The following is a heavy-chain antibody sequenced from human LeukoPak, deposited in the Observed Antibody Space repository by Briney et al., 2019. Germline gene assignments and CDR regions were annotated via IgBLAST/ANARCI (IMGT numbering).Heavy chain of an antibody. J-gene: IGHJ3*02. Sequence: ASVKVSCKASGYTFTSYYMHWVRQAPGQGLEWMGIINPSGGSTSYAQKFQGRVTMTRDMSTSTVCMELSSLRSEDTAVYYCARTYYDILTGWSVGAFDIWGQGTMVTVSS. V-gene: IGHV1-46*01. CDR1: GYTFTSYY. CDR2: INPSGGST. CDR3: ARTYYDILTGWSVGAFDI. D-gene: IGHD3-9*01.